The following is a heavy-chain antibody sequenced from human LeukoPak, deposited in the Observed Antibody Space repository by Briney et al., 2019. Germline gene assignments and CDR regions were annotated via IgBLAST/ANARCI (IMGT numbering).Heavy chain of an antibody. CDR2: IYYSGST. CDR1: GGSVSSGSYY. J-gene: IGHJ4*02. D-gene: IGHD1-26*01. V-gene: IGHV4-61*01. CDR3: ARVDRWELPSSY. Sequence: SETLSLTCTVSGGSVSSGSYYWSWIRQPPGKGLEWIGYIYYSGSTNYNPSLKSRVTISVDTSKNQFSLKLSSVTAADTAVYCCARVDRWELPSSYWGQGTLVAVSS.